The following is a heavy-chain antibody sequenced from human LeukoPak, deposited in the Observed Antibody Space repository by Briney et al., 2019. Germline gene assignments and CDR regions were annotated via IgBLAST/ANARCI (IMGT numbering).Heavy chain of an antibody. Sequence: GGSLRLSCAASGFTFDDYAMHWVRQAPGKGLEWVSGISWNSGSIGYADSVKGRFTISRDNAKNSLYLQMNSLRAEDMALYYCAKDMGGGSEAAAGHAFDIWGQGTMVTVSS. V-gene: IGHV3-9*03. CDR3: AKDMGGGSEAAAGHAFDI. J-gene: IGHJ3*02. CDR2: ISWNSGSI. D-gene: IGHD6-13*01. CDR1: GFTFDDYA.